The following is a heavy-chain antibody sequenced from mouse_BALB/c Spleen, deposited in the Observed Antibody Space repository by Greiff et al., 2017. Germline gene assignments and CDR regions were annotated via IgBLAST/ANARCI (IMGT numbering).Heavy chain of an antibody. D-gene: IGHD1-2*01. J-gene: IGHJ3*01. V-gene: IGHV2-9*02. Sequence: VKLMESGPGLVAPSQSLSITCTVSGFSLTSYGVHWVRQPPGKGLEWLGVIWAGGSTNYNSALMSRLSISKDNSKSQVFLKMNSLQTDDTAMYYCARIHYYGYFDYWGQGTLVTVSA. CDR3: ARIHYYGYFDY. CDR1: GFSLTSYG. CDR2: IWAGGST.